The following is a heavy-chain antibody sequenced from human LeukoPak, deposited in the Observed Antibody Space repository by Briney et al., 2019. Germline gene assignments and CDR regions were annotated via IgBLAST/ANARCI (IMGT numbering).Heavy chain of an antibody. Sequence: ASVKVSRKASGYTFIAYYMHWVRQAPGQGLEWMGWINPKSGGTNYAQKFQGRVTMTRDTSITTAYMELSRLRLDDTAIYYCARGGAYGSESYSFGYWGQGTLVTVSS. CDR2: INPKSGGT. CDR3: ARGGAYGSESYSFGY. D-gene: IGHD3-10*01. CDR1: GYTFIAYY. V-gene: IGHV1-2*02. J-gene: IGHJ4*02.